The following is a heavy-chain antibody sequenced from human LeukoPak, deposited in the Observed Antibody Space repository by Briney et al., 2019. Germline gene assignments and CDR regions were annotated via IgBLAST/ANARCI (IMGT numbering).Heavy chain of an antibody. CDR2: ITGSGGST. CDR3: AKLLGVTEKGVLDY. CDR1: GFTFSSSW. D-gene: IGHD3-10*01. Sequence: PGGSLRLSCAASGFTFSSSWMHWVRQAPGKGLVWVSGITGSGGSTYFADSVKGRFTISRDNSKNTLYLQMNSLRAEDTAIYYCAKLLGVTEKGVLDYWGQGTLVTVSS. J-gene: IGHJ4*02. V-gene: IGHV3-23*01.